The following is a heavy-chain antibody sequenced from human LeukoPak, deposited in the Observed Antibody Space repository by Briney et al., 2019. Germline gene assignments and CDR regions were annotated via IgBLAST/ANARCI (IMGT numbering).Heavy chain of an antibody. V-gene: IGHV4-34*01. D-gene: IGHD1-26*01. CDR3: ARDYSGSYYGWFDP. Sequence: SETLSLTCAVYGGSFSGYYWSWIRQPPGKGLEWIGEINHSGSTNYNPSLKSRVTISLDTSKNQFSLKLSSVTAADTAVYYCARDYSGSYYGWFDPWGQGTLVTVSS. CDR1: GGSFSGYY. J-gene: IGHJ5*02. CDR2: INHSGST.